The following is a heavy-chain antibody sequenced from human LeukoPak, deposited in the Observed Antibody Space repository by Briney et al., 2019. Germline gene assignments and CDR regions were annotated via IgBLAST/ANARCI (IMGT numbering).Heavy chain of an antibody. V-gene: IGHV4-34*01. J-gene: IGHJ6*02. D-gene: IGHD1-26*01. CDR3: ARAYSTGMDV. Sequence: PSETLSLTCAVYGGSFSGYYWSWIRQPPGKGLEWIGEINHSGSTNYNPSLKSRVTISVDTSKNQFSLKLSSVTAADTAVYYCARAYSTGMDVWGQGTTVTVSS. CDR1: GGSFSGYY. CDR2: INHSGST.